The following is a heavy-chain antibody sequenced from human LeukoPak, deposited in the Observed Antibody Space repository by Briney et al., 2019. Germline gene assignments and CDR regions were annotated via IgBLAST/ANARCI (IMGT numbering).Heavy chain of an antibody. J-gene: IGHJ4*02. D-gene: IGHD5-18*01. V-gene: IGHV4-39*01. CDR3: ARGPRYSYGHYFHY. CDR2: IYYSGST. CDR1: GGSISSSSYY. Sequence: SETLSLTCTVSGGSISSSSYYWGWIRQPPGKGLEWIGSIYYSGSTYYNPSLKSRVTISVDTSKNQFSLKLSSVTAADTAVYYCARGPRYSYGHYFHYWGQGTLVTVSS.